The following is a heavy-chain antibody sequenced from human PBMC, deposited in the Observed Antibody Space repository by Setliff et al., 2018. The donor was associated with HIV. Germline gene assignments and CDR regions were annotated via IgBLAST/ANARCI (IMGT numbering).Heavy chain of an antibody. CDR1: GASMSSGDYY. CDR2: IYYSGNS. Sequence: PSETLSLTCIVSGASMSSGDYYWSWIRQPPGKGLEWIGYIYYSGNSYYNPSLKSRVTLSVDTSKNQFSLKVNSVTAADTAVYYCAREVNIPVRGITDDAFDIWGQGTMVTVSS. D-gene: IGHD3-10*01. CDR3: AREVNIPVRGITDDAFDI. V-gene: IGHV4-30-4*08. J-gene: IGHJ3*02.